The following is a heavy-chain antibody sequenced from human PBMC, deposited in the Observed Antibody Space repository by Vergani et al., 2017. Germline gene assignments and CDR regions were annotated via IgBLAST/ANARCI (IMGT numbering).Heavy chain of an antibody. V-gene: IGHV3-23*01. CDR2: ISGSGGST. CDR1: GFTFNHYA. Sequence: EVQLLESGGDLVQPGGSLRLSCAASGFTFNHYAMNWVRQAPGKGLEWVSGISGSGGSTYYAGSVKGRFTISRESSKNTLYLQMNSLSAGDTAVYYCAKANPRNSXYDYLYYYHGMDVWGQGTTVAVSS. J-gene: IGHJ6*02. CDR3: AKANPRNSXYDYLYYYHGMDV. D-gene: IGHD5-12*01.